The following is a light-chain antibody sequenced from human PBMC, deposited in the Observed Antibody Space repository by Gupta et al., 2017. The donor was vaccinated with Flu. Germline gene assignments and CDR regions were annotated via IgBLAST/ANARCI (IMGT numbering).Light chain of an antibody. CDR2: TAS. CDR1: QGISSY. V-gene: IGKV1-9*01. J-gene: IGKJ5*01. Sequence: QSPSFLSASVGDRVTITCRASQGISSYLAWYQQKPGKAPKLLIHTASTLQSGVPSRFSGSGSGIEFTFTISSLQPEDFATYYCQQRHSYPITFGQGTRLEIK. CDR3: QQRHSYPIT.